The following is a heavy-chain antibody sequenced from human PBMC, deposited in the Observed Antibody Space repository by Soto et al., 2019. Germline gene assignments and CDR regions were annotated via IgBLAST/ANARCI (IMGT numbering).Heavy chain of an antibody. J-gene: IGHJ5*02. CDR3: ASGEHNWFDP. Sequence: QVQLVQSGAEVKKPGSSVKVSCKASGGTFSSYVVRWVRQAPGQGLEWVGGIIPIFGTANYAQKFQVRVTITADKSTSTVYMELSSLRSDDTAVYYCASGEHNWFDPWGQGTLVTVSS. CDR1: GGTFSSYV. V-gene: IGHV1-69*06. CDR2: IIPIFGTA. D-gene: IGHD1-26*01.